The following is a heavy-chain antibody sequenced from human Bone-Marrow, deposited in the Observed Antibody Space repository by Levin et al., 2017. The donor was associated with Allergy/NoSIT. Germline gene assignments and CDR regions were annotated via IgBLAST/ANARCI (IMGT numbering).Heavy chain of an antibody. D-gene: IGHD6-19*01. CDR1: GYTFTNHW. V-gene: IGHV5-51*01. CDR3: ASHLAVAGRLDVFDL. CDR2: IYPGDSDT. J-gene: IGHJ3*01. Sequence: LGESLKISCQGSGYTFTNHWIGWVRQMPGRGLEWMGIIYPGDSDTTYSPTFQGQVTISVDRSSSTAYLQWSSLKASDSAMYYCASHLAVAGRLDVFDLWGQGTMVTVSS.